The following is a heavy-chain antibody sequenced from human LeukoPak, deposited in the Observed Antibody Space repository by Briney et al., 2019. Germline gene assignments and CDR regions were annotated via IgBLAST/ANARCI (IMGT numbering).Heavy chain of an antibody. CDR2: IYYSGST. Sequence: SETLPLTCTVSGGSISSYYWSWIRQPPGKGLEWIGYIYYSGSTNYNPSLKSRVTISVDTSKNQFSLKLSSVTAADTAVYYCARGGNYWYNWFDPWGQGTLVTVSS. CDR1: GGSISSYY. CDR3: ARGGNYWYNWFDP. V-gene: IGHV4-59*01. J-gene: IGHJ5*02. D-gene: IGHD1-7*01.